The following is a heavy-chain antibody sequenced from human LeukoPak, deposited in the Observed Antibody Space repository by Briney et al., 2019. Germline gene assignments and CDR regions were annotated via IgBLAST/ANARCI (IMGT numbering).Heavy chain of an antibody. CDR2: INHSGSA. D-gene: IGHD4-23*01. V-gene: IGHV4-34*01. CDR1: GGSFSGYY. Sequence: SETLSLTCAVYGGSFSGYYWNWIRQPPGKGLEWIGEINHSGSANYNPSLKSRVTISVDTSKNQFSLNLSSVTAADTAVYYCARDPEGGNSPFDYWGQGTLVTVSS. J-gene: IGHJ4*02. CDR3: ARDPEGGNSPFDY.